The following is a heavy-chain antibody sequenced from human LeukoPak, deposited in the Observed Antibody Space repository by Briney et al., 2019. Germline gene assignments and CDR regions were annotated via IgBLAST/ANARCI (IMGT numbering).Heavy chain of an antibody. CDR3: ATIAILWFGELLSGPLDH. CDR1: GGSISSSSYY. D-gene: IGHD3-10*01. Sequence: SGTLSLTCAVSGGSISSSSYYWGWIRQPPGKGLEWIGSIYYSGSTYYNPSLKSRVTISVDTSKNQFSLKLSSVTAADTAVYYCATIAILWFGELLSGPLDHWGQGTLVTVSS. V-gene: IGHV4-39*01. J-gene: IGHJ4*02. CDR2: IYYSGST.